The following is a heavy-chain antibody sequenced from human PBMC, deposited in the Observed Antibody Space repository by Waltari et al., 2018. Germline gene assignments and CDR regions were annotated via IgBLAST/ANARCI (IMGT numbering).Heavy chain of an antibody. J-gene: IGHJ5*02. D-gene: IGHD5-12*01. V-gene: IGHV3-74*01. Sequence: EVQLVESGGGLVQPGGSLRLSCAASGFTFSSYWMHWVRQAPGKGLVGVSRINSDESTTGYADSVKGRFTISRDNTKNTLSLQMNSLRDEDTAVYYCAVYLRSSPFDPWGQGTLVTVSS. CDR3: AVYLRSSPFDP. CDR1: GFTFSSYW. CDR2: INSDESTT.